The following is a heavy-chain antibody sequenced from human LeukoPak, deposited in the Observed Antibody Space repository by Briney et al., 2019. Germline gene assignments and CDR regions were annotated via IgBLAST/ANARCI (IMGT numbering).Heavy chain of an antibody. CDR3: ARVYYDILTGYYPFDY. CDR1: GGSIRSYY. CDR2: IYTSGST. V-gene: IGHV4-4*07. Sequence: TSETLSLTCTVSGGSIRSYYWSWIRQPAGKGLEWIGRIYTSGSTNYNPSLKSRVTMSVDTSKNQFSLKLSSVTAADTAVYYCARVYYDILTGYYPFDYWGQGTLVTVSS. J-gene: IGHJ4*02. D-gene: IGHD3-9*01.